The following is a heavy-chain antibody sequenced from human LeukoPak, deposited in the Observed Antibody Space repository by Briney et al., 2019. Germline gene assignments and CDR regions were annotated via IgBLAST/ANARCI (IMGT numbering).Heavy chain of an antibody. CDR1: GFTSTSYG. Sequence: PGGSLRLSCAASGFTSTSYGMHWVRQAPGKGLEWVAFIRYDGSNKYYADSVKGRFTISIDNSKNTLYLQMNSLRAEDTAVYYCAKDLYCSGGSCYSSYMDVWGKGTTVTVSS. V-gene: IGHV3-30*02. CDR3: AKDLYCSGGSCYSSYMDV. CDR2: IRYDGSNK. J-gene: IGHJ6*03. D-gene: IGHD2-15*01.